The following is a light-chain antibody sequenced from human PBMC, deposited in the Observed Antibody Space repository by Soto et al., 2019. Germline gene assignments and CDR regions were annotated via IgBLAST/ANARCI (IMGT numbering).Light chain of an antibody. J-gene: IGKJ5*01. CDR2: DAS. Sequence: ERVMTQSPATLSASPGEGVTLSCRASQSVASSVAWYQQKPGQAPRLLIYDASNRATGVPARFSGSGSGTDFTITISSIDPEDFAVYYCQQRSNWPPEITFGQGTRLEIK. CDR1: QSVASS. CDR3: QQRSNWPPEIT. V-gene: IGKV3-11*01.